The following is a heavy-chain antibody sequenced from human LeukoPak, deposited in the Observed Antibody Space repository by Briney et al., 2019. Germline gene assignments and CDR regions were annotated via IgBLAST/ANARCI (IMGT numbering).Heavy chain of an antibody. CDR3: TTDGEDDSSGFYSDY. J-gene: IGHJ4*02. V-gene: IGHV3-15*01. CDR1: GYSISSGYY. CDR2: IKSKTDGGTT. D-gene: IGHD3-22*01. Sequence: ETLSLTCTVSGYSISSGYYWGWIRQPPGKGLEWVGHIKSKTDGGTTDYAALVKGRFTISRDDSKNMLYLQMNSLKTEDTAVYYCTTDGEDDSSGFYSDYWGQGTLVTVSS.